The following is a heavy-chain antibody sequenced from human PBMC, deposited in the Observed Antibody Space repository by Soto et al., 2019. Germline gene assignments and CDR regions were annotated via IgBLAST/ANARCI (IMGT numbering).Heavy chain of an antibody. Sequence: QVQLVESGGGVVQPGRSLRLSCAASGFTFSSYGMHWVRQAPGKGLEWVAVISYDGSNKYYADSVKGRFTISRDNSKNTLYLRMNSLRAEDTAVYYCAKDFTGAYYYYGMDVWGQGTTVTVSS. D-gene: IGHD3-9*01. CDR2: ISYDGSNK. J-gene: IGHJ6*02. CDR1: GFTFSSYG. V-gene: IGHV3-30*18. CDR3: AKDFTGAYYYYGMDV.